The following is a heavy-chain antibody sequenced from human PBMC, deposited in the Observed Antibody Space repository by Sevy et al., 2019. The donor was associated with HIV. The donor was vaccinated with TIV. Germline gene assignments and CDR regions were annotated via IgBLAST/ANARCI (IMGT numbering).Heavy chain of an antibody. V-gene: IGHV3-21*06. CDR2: ISGSSNYI. CDR1: GFTFSSYS. D-gene: IGHD1-26*01. J-gene: IGHJ4*02. CDR3: ARGPPDGSYDYFDY. Sequence: GGCLRLSCAASGFTFSSYSMNWVRQAPGKGLEWVSAISGSSNYIYYAESVKVRFIISRDNVKNTLYLQMNSLRADDTAVYYCARGPPDGSYDYFDYWGQGTLVTVSS.